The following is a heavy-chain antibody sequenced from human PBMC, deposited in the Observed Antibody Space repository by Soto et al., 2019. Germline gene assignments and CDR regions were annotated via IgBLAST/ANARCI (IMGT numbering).Heavy chain of an antibody. CDR3: AKLPPYYDILTGYLYYFDY. CDR2: ISGSGGST. V-gene: IGHV3-23*01. CDR1: GFTFSSYA. J-gene: IGHJ4*02. D-gene: IGHD3-9*01. Sequence: GGPLRLSCAASGFTFSSYAMSWVRQAPGKGLEWVSAISGSGGSTYYADSVKGRFTISRDNSKNTLYLQMNSLRAEDTAVYYCAKLPPYYDILTGYLYYFDYWGQGTLVTVSS.